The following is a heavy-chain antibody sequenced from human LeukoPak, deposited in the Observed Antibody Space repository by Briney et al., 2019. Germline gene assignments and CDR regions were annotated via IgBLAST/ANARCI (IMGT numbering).Heavy chain of an antibody. Sequence: GALRLSCVASGFTLSSYWMHWVRQSPGKGLEWVAIIKQDGSEKFYVDSVKGRFTFSRDNAKNSVYLQMNTLRVETPAVYHVARVNGFIIDYWGQGTLVTVSS. CDR3: ARVNGFIIDY. D-gene: IGHD2-8*01. CDR1: GFTLSSYW. CDR2: IKQDGSEK. V-gene: IGHV3-7*01. J-gene: IGHJ4*02.